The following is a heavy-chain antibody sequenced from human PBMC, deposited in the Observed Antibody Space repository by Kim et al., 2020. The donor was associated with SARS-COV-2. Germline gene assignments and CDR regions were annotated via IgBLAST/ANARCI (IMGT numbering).Heavy chain of an antibody. J-gene: IGHJ6*02. D-gene: IGHD3-16*01. V-gene: IGHV4-4*02. Sequence: KSRVTISVDKSKNQFSRKLSSVTAADTAVYYCARDWGIKSFDYYYYGMDVWGQGTTVTVSS. CDR3: ARDWGIKSFDYYYYGMDV.